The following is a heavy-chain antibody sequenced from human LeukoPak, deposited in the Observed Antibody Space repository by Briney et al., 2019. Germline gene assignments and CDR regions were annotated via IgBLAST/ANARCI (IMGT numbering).Heavy chain of an antibody. J-gene: IGHJ6*02. CDR2: IYYSGST. CDR3: ARDADDGMDV. D-gene: IGHD5-24*01. Sequence: SETLSLTCTVSVGSISSGYYYWSWIRQLPGKGLEWIGYIYYSGSTYYNPSLKSRVTISVDTSKNQFSLKLSSVTAADTAVYYCARDADDGMDVWGQGTTVTVSS. V-gene: IGHV4-30-4*01. CDR1: VGSISSGYYY.